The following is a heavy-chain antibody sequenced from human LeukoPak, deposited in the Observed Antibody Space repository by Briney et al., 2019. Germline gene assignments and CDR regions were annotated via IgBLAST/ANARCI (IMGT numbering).Heavy chain of an antibody. CDR1: GGSISSYY. Sequence: PSETLSLTCTVSGGSISSYYWGWIRQPPGKGLEWIGSIYYSGSTYYNPSLKSRVTISADTSKNQFSLKLSSVTAADTAVYYCARLWRAAIDYGGQGTLVTVSS. V-gene: IGHV4-39*01. CDR3: ARLWRAAIDY. D-gene: IGHD1-1*01. CDR2: IYYSGST. J-gene: IGHJ4*02.